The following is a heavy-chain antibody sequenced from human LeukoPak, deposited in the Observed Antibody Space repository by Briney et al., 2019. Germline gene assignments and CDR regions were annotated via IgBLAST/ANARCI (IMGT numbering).Heavy chain of an antibody. J-gene: IGHJ6*03. CDR3: AKRLGPTMVRESYMDV. V-gene: IGHV3-7*01. CDR1: GFTFSSYW. CDR2: IKQDGSEK. D-gene: IGHD3-10*01. Sequence: GGSLRLSCAASGFTFSSYWVSWVRQAPGKGLEWVANIKQDGSEKYYVDSVKGRFTISRDNAKNSLYLQMNSLRAEDTAVYYCAKRLGPTMVRESYMDVWGKGTTVTISS.